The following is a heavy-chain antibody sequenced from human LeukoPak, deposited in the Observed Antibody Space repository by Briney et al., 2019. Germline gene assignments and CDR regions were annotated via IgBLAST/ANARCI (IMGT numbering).Heavy chain of an antibody. J-gene: IGHJ4*02. CDR3: ARDLELVGATPFDY. CDR2: INSDGSST. V-gene: IGHV3-74*01. CDR1: GFTLSSYW. Sequence: GGSLRLSCAASGFTLSSYWMHWVRQAPGKGLVWVSRINSDGSSTSYADSVKGRFTISRDNAKNTLYPQMNSLRAEDTAVYYCARDLELVGATPFDYWGQGTLVTVSS. D-gene: IGHD1-26*01.